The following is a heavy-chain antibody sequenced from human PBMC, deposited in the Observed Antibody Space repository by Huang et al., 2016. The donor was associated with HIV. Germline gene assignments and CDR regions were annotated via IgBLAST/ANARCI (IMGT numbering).Heavy chain of an antibody. CDR1: GGSITSSSYY. J-gene: IGHJ3*02. CDR2: IYYRGST. CDR3: ARHFSYYDSSGYTPWDAFDI. V-gene: IGHV4-39*01. Sequence: QLQLQGSGPGLVKPSETLSLTCTVSGGSITSSSYYWGWIRQPPGKGLEWVGSIYYRGSTDYNPSLKSGVTVSVDTSKNQFSLTLGAVTAADTAVYYCARHFSYYDSSGYTPWDAFDIWGQGTMVTVSS. D-gene: IGHD3-22*01.